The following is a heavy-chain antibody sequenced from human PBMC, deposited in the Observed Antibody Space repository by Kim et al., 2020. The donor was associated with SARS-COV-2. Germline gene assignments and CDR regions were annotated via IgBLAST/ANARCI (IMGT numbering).Heavy chain of an antibody. J-gene: IGHJ4*02. CDR1: GFTFSSYA. CDR3: AKGIRPSSWPYYFDY. CDR2: ISGSGGST. Sequence: GGSLRLSCAASGFTFSSYAMSWVRQAPGKGLEWVSAISGSGGSTYYADSVKCRFTISRDNSKNTLYLQMNSLRVEDTAVYYCAKGIRPSSWPYYFDYWGQGTLVTVSS. V-gene: IGHV3-23*01. D-gene: IGHD6-13*01.